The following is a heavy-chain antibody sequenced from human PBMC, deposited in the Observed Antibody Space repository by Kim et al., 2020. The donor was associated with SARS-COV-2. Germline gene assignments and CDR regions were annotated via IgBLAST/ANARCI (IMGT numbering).Heavy chain of an antibody. D-gene: IGHD2-15*01. CDR1: GFTFSSYA. J-gene: IGHJ6*02. V-gene: IGHV3-30*04. CDR2: ISYDGSNK. Sequence: GGSLRLSCAASGFTFSSYAMHWVRQAPGKGLEWVAVISYDGSNKYYADSVKGRFTISRDNSKNTLYLQMNSLRAEDTAVYYCARGRYCSGGSCYSGYYGMDVWGQGTTVTVSS. CDR3: ARGRYCSGGSCYSGYYGMDV.